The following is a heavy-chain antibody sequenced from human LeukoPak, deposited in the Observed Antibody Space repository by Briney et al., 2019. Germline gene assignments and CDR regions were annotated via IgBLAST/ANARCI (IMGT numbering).Heavy chain of an antibody. V-gene: IGHV1-69*02. J-gene: IGHJ4*02. CDR2: IIPILGIT. D-gene: IGHD3-22*01. CDR3: ARVADKSGYTFDS. CDR1: GGTFSSYT. Sequence: SVKVSCKASGGTFSSYTFSWVRQAPGQGLEWMGRIIPILGITNYTQKFQGRVTVTADKSTTTAYMELNSLRSEDTAVYYCARVADKSGYTFDSWGQGTLVTVSS.